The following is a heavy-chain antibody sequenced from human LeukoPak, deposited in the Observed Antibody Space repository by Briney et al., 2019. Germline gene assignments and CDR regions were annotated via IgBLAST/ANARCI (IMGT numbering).Heavy chain of an antibody. CDR2: INHSGST. D-gene: IGHD2-21*01. J-gene: IGHJ4*02. CDR3: ARTRGSHISMAYLDY. V-gene: IGHV4-34*01. Sequence: SETLSLTCAVYGGSFSGYYWSWIRQPPGKGLEWIGEINHSGSTNYNPSLKSRVTISVDTSKNQFSLKLSSVTAADTAVYYCARTRGSHISMAYLDYWGQGTLVTVSS. CDR1: GGSFSGYY.